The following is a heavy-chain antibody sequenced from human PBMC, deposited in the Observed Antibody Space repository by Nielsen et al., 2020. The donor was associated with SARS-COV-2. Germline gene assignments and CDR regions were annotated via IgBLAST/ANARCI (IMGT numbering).Heavy chain of an antibody. Sequence: ASVKVSCKASAYTFTSYAMHWVRQAPGQRLEWMGWINAGNGNTKYSQKFQGRVTMTRDTSANTAYMELSSLSSEDTAVYYCARITPSSGWDYWGQGTLVTVSS. CDR3: ARITPSSGWDY. V-gene: IGHV1-3*01. J-gene: IGHJ4*02. D-gene: IGHD6-19*01. CDR2: INAGNGNT. CDR1: AYTFTSYA.